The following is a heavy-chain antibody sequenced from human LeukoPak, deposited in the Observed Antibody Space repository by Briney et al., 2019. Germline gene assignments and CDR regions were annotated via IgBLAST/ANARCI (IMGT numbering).Heavy chain of an antibody. J-gene: IGHJ3*02. V-gene: IGHV1-2*02. D-gene: IGHD3-22*01. CDR3: ARDLGDSSGYYDAFDI. CDR1: GYTFTGYY. CDR2: INPNSGGT. Sequence: ASVKVSFKASGYTFTGYYMHWVRQAPGQGLEWMGWINPNSGGTNYAQKFQARVTMTRDTSISTAYMELSRLRSDDTAVYYCARDLGDSSGYYDAFDIWGQGTMVTVSS.